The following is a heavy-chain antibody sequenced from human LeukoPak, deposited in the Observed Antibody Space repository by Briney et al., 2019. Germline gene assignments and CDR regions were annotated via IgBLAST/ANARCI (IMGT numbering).Heavy chain of an antibody. V-gene: IGHV3-23*01. CDR2: ISGSGGST. CDR3: AKGYCSSTSCYKLDY. Sequence: GGSLRLSCAASGFTFSSYAMSWVRQAPGKGLEWVSAISGSGGSTYYADSVKGRFTISRDNSKNTLYLQMNSLRAEDTAVYYCAKGYCSSTSCYKLDYWGQGTLVTVYS. CDR1: GFTFSSYA. D-gene: IGHD2-2*02. J-gene: IGHJ4*02.